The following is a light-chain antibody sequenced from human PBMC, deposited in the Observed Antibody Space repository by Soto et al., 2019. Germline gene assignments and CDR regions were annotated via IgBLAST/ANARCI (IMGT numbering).Light chain of an antibody. CDR2: DAS. CDR3: QQRSTWRT. V-gene: IGKV3-11*01. CDR1: QSVSSY. J-gene: IGKJ1*01. Sequence: VLTQSPAALSLSPGERATLSCRASQSVSSYLAWYQQKPGQAPRLLIYDASKRATGIPARFTGSGFGTDYTLTISSLEPEDFAVYYCQQRSTWRTFGQGTKVDIK.